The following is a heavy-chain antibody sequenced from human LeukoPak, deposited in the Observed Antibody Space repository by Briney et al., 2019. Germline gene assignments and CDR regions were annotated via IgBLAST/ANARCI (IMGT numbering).Heavy chain of an antibody. CDR3: ARTEDFDY. J-gene: IGHJ4*02. V-gene: IGHV3-11*01. Sequence: GGSLRLSCAASGFTFSDNYMSWIRQAPGKGLEWVSYISRSGRTIYYADSVKGRFTISRDNAKNSLYLQMNSLRAEDTAVYHCARTEDFDYWGQGTLVTVSS. CDR1: GFTFSDNY. CDR2: ISRSGRTI.